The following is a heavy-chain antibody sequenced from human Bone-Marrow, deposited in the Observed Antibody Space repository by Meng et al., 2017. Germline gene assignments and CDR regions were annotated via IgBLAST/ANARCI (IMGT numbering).Heavy chain of an antibody. CDR2: INPNSGGT. CDR1: GYTFTGYY. Sequence: QVRRVQPGAKVKKPGASVKVSCKASGYTFTGYYMHWVRQAPGQGLEWMGRINPNSGGTNYAQKFQGRVTMTRDTSISTAYMELSRLRSDDTAVYYCARDADCSSTSCYFWFDPWGQGTLVTVSS. CDR3: ARDADCSSTSCYFWFDP. D-gene: IGHD2-2*01. J-gene: IGHJ5*02. V-gene: IGHV1-2*06.